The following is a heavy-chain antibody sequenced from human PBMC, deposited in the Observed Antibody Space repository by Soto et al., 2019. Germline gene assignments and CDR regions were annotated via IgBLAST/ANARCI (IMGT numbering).Heavy chain of an antibody. CDR3: TRRYHWNPNSSEP. V-gene: IGHV4-39*01. Sequence: ASETLSLTCTVSVNSISVHSYYCTGIRQPPGKGLEWIGSSYYYGTTYFNPSLKSRASISVDTSKNEFSLSLSSVTAADTAVYSCTRRYHWNPNSSEPWGAGGLVTLSS. J-gene: IGHJ1*01. CDR2: SYYYGTT. D-gene: IGHD1-1*01. CDR1: VNSISVHSYY.